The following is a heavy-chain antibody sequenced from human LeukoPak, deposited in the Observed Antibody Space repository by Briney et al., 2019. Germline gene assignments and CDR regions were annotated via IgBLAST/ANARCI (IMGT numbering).Heavy chain of an antibody. Sequence: EGSLRLSCAASEFSVGSNYMTWVRQAPGKGLEWVSLIYADSVKGRFTISRDNSKNTLYLQMNSLRAEDTAVYYCAKELYGILTGYYPALLDYWGQGTLVTVSS. J-gene: IGHJ4*02. D-gene: IGHD3-9*01. V-gene: IGHV3-66*01. CDR2: IY. CDR1: EFSVGSNY. CDR3: AKELYGILTGYYPALLDY.